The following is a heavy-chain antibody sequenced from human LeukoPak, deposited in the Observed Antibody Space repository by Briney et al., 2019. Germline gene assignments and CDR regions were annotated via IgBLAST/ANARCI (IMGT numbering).Heavy chain of an antibody. CDR1: GFNFSNYW. J-gene: IGHJ4*02. CDR3: ARSLDYGGHCFFDY. Sequence: GGSLRLSCAASGFNFSNYWMTWVRQAPGKGLEWVANIKLDGSEKYYVDAVKGRFTISRDNAKNSVFLQMNSLRAEDTAVYYCARSLDYGGHCFFDYWGQGTLVTVSS. V-gene: IGHV3-7*01. CDR2: IKLDGSEK. D-gene: IGHD4-23*01.